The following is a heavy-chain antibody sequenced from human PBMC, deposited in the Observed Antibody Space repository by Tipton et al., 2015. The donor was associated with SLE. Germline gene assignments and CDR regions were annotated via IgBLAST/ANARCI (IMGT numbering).Heavy chain of an antibody. CDR1: GFTFSSYT. CDR3: ARGDSGYSVV. D-gene: IGHD5-12*01. V-gene: IGHV3-74*03. Sequence: SLRLSCVASGFTFSSYTMYWVRQAPGKGLVWVSRIKSDGSYTTYADSVRGRFTISRDNAKSTLYLQMSSLRAEDTAVYYCARGDSGYSVVWGQGTLVTVSS. J-gene: IGHJ4*02. CDR2: IKSDGSYT.